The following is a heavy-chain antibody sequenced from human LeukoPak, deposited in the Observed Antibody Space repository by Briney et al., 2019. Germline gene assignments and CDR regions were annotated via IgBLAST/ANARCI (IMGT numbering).Heavy chain of an antibody. CDR1: GASISNYY. J-gene: IGHJ3*02. V-gene: IGHV4-59*01. Sequence: SETLSLTCTVSGASISNYYWTWLRQPPGKGLEWIGYIYYSGSTNYRPSLKSRVTISVDTSKNQVSLRLRSVTAADTAVYYCARGLRNRSPGTRFDVFDIWGQGTMVTVSS. CDR3: ARGLRNRSPGTRFDVFDI. CDR2: IYYSGST. D-gene: IGHD3-3*01.